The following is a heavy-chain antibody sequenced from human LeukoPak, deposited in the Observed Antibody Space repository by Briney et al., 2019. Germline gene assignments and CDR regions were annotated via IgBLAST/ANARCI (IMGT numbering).Heavy chain of an antibody. CDR2: IYHSGST. V-gene: IGHV4-38-2*01. Sequence: PSETLSLTCAVSGYSISSGYYWGWIRQPPGKGLEWIGSIYHSGSTYYNPSLKSRVTISVDTSKNQFSLKLSSVTAADTAVYYCARQDIVVVPAAIGISRVGYWGQGTLVTVSP. J-gene: IGHJ4*02. CDR3: ARQDIVVVPAAIGISRVGY. CDR1: GYSISSGYY. D-gene: IGHD2-2*02.